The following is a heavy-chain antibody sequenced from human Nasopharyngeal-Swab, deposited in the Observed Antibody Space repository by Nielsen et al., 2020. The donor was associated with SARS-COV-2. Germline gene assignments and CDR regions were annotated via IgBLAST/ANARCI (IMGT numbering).Heavy chain of an antibody. D-gene: IGHD5-12*01. V-gene: IGHV4-59*12. CDR1: GSSISSYY. CDR2: IYHSGST. CDR3: ARAGYSGYDYPLYYFDY. J-gene: IGHJ4*02. Sequence: SETLSLTCTLSGSSISSYYWSWIRQPPGKGLEWIGEIYHSGSTNYNPSLKSRVTISVDKSKNQFSLKLSSVTAADTAVYYCARAGYSGYDYPLYYFDYWGQGTLVTVSS.